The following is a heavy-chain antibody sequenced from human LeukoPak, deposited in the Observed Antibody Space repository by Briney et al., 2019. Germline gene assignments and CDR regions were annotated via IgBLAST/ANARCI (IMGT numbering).Heavy chain of an antibody. CDR3: AGYCSSTSCSLVDY. D-gene: IGHD2-2*01. V-gene: IGHV3-30*03. J-gene: IGHJ4*02. Sequence: PGGSLRLSCAASGFTFSSYGMHWVRQAPGKGLEWVAVISYDGSNKYYADSVKGRFTISRDNSKNTLYLQMNSLRAEDTAVYYCAGYCSSTSCSLVDYWGQGTLVTVSS. CDR2: ISYDGSNK. CDR1: GFTFSSYG.